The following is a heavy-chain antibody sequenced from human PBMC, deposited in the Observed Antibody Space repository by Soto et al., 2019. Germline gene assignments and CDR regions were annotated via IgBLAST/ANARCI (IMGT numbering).Heavy chain of an antibody. Sequence: EVQLLESGGGLVQPGGSLRLSCAASGFTFSSYTMTWVRLAPGRGLEWVSGINPTGSPTCYPDSVKGRFTISGDNSKSALYLQMSSLGADDTAIYYCAKTPRGSGYGAWYFDLWGRGTLVIVSS. V-gene: IGHV3-23*05. CDR1: GFTFSSYT. CDR3: AKTPRGSGYGAWYFDL. D-gene: IGHD5-12*01. CDR2: INPTGSPT. J-gene: IGHJ2*01.